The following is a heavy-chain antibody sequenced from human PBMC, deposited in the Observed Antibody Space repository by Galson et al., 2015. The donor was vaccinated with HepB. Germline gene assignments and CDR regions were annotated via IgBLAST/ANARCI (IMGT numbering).Heavy chain of an antibody. Sequence: SLRLSCAASGFTSSNYAMSWVRRAPGKGLEWVSAISGSGISTYYADSVKGRFTISRDNSKNTLYLQMNSLRAEDTAVYYCARGAYYYDSSGQYYFDYWGQGTLVTVSS. CDR2: ISGSGIST. V-gene: IGHV3-23*01. CDR3: ARGAYYYDSSGQYYFDY. CDR1: GFTSSNYA. J-gene: IGHJ4*02. D-gene: IGHD3-22*01.